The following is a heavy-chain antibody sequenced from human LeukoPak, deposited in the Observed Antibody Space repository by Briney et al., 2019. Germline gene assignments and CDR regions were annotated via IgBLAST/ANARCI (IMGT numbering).Heavy chain of an antibody. CDR2: IIPIFGTA. Sequence: ASVKVSCKASGGTFSSYAISWVRQAPGQGLEWMGGIIPIFGTANYAQKFQGRVTITADESTSTAYMELSSLRSEDTAVYYCARLSVVVPAAHFDYWGPGTLVTVSS. CDR1: GGTFSSYA. J-gene: IGHJ4*02. V-gene: IGHV1-69*13. D-gene: IGHD2-2*01. CDR3: ARLSVVVPAAHFDY.